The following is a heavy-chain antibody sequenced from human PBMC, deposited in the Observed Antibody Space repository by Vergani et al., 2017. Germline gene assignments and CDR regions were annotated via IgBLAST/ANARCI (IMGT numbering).Heavy chain of an antibody. D-gene: IGHD4-23*01. Sequence: QVQLVESGGGLVKPGGSLRLSCAASGFTFTGSYMTWIRQAPGKGLEWIAYISTNGLTVYYADSVKGRFTISRDNAKKSVYLQMTSLRVDDTAVYFCARDQLYGGHSCSDIWGQGALVTVSS. J-gene: IGHJ4*02. CDR3: ARDQLYGGHSCSDI. V-gene: IGHV3-11*04. CDR1: GFTFTGSY. CDR2: ISTNGLTV.